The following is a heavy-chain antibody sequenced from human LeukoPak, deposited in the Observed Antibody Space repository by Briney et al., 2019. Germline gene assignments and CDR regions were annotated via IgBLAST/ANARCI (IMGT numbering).Heavy chain of an antibody. J-gene: IGHJ3*02. CDR3: ARSAIVAFDI. V-gene: IGHV4-59*08. CDR2: IYNSGST. D-gene: IGHD2-15*01. CDR1: GCSFSSYY. Sequence: PSGTLSLTCTASGCSFSSYYWNWIRQPPGKGLECIGYIYNSGSTNYNPSLKSRERISLDAYKTELSLKLRYVTDEDRAVYSCARSAIVAFDIWGQGTMVTVSS.